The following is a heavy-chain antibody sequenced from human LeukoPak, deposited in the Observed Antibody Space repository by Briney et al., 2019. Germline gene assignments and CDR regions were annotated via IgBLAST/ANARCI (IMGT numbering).Heavy chain of an antibody. D-gene: IGHD3-22*01. J-gene: IGHJ3*02. CDR1: GFTFSSYG. CDR3: AKDVGSTIDTSGYYYRNRKGAFDI. V-gene: IGHV3-30*02. CDR2: IRYDGSNK. Sequence: GGSLRLSCAASGFTFSSYGMHWVRQAPGKGLEWVAFIRYDGSNKYYADSVKGRFTISRDNSKNTLYLQMNSLRAEDTAVYYCAKDVGSTIDTSGYYYRNRKGAFDIWGQGTMVTVSS.